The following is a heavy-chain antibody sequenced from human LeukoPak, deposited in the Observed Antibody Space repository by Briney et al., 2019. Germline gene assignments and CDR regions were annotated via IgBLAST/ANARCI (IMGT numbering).Heavy chain of an antibody. CDR2: INPNSGGT. D-gene: IGHD2-15*01. J-gene: IGHJ4*02. Sequence: ASVKVSCKASGYTFSDYYMHWVRQAPGQGLEWMGRINPNSGGTNFAQKFQGRVTMTRDTPISTAYMELSRLTSDDTAIYYCARVGPDTYCSGGSCYVDYWGQGTLVTVSS. CDR3: ARVGPDTYCSGGSCYVDY. CDR1: GYTFSDYY. V-gene: IGHV1-2*06.